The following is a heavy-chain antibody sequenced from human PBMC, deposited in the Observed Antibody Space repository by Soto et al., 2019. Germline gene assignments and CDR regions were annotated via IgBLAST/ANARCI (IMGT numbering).Heavy chain of an antibody. CDR1: GGSVSSSSYY. CDR2: VYYSGST. V-gene: IGHV4-39*01. D-gene: IGHD3-10*01. J-gene: IGHJ4*02. CDR3: ATGDLTAGELFLAY. Sequence: PSETLSLTCTVSGGSVSSSSYYWGWVRQPPGKGLEWIGSVYYSGSTYYNPSLESRVTISVDKSKNQFSLKLMSLTAADTAVYYCATGDLTAGELFLAYWGRGALVTVSS.